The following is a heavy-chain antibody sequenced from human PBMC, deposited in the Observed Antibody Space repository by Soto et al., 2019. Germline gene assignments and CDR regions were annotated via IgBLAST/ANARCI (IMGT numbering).Heavy chain of an antibody. CDR3: AKGPLRHLPLSGDYCDY. CDR1: GFTFDGYA. Sequence: VQLVESGGGLVRAGRSLRLSCAACGFTFDGYAMHWVRQAPGKGLEWVSGIGWNSGSIDYADSVKGRFTISRDNDKNSLYLQMNSLRAEDTALYYSAKGPLRHLPLSGDYCDYWGQGTLVTVSS. J-gene: IGHJ4*02. V-gene: IGHV3-9*01. CDR2: IGWNSGSI. D-gene: IGHD2-15*01.